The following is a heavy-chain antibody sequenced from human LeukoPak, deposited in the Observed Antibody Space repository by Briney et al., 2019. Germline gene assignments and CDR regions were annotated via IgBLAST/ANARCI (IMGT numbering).Heavy chain of an antibody. Sequence: GGSLRLSCAASGFTFSDHYMDWVRQAPGKGLEWVGRTRNKANSYTTEYAASVKGRFIISRDDSKNSLYLQMNSLKTEDTAVYYCTRVWDVVVVDWGWGPTYGMDVWGQGTTVTVSS. CDR3: TRVWDVVVVDWGWGPTYGMDV. D-gene: IGHD2-15*01. CDR2: TRNKANSYTT. V-gene: IGHV3-72*01. CDR1: GFTFSDHY. J-gene: IGHJ6*02.